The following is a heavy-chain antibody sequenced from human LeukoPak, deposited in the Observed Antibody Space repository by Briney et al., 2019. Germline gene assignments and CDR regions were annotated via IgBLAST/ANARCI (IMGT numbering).Heavy chain of an antibody. D-gene: IGHD6-6*01. CDR3: ARDMVAARPNWFDP. V-gene: IGHV1-18*01. J-gene: IGHJ5*02. CDR2: ISAYNGNT. Sequence: GASVKVSCKASGYSFTTYGISWVRQAPGQALEWMGWISAYNGNTNYAQKLQGRVTMTTDTSTSTAYMQLTRLRYDDTAVYYCARDMVAARPNWFDPWGEGTLVTVSS. CDR1: GYSFTTYG.